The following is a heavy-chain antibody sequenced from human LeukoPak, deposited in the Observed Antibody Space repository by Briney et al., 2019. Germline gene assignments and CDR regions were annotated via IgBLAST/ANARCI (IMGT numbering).Heavy chain of an antibody. CDR3: ARDDILTGYYFDY. CDR2: NDHSGST. J-gene: IGHJ4*02. V-gene: IGHV4-34*01. D-gene: IGHD3-9*01. CDR1: GGFFSGYY. Sequence: AETLSLTCAVYGGFFSGYYWSWIRQPPGKGLEWIGENDHSGSTNYNPSLKRRVTISVDTSKNQFSLKLGSVTAADTAVYYCARDDILTGYYFDYWGQGTLVTVSS.